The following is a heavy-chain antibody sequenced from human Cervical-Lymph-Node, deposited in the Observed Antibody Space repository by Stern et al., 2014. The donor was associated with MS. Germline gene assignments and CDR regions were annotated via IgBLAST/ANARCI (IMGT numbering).Heavy chain of an antibody. CDR2: IYPGNSDT. CDR1: EYNFNTHW. V-gene: IGHV5-51*03. J-gene: IGHJ5*02. CDR3: ARHGGPNWNHEAHNWFDP. D-gene: IGHD1-14*01. Sequence: VQLVESGAEVKKPGESLKISCKGSEYNFNTHWIAWVPQMPGKGLEWLGKIYPGNSDTRSNPSLQGQVSISADKSITTAYLHFSSLKASDSAMYFCARHGGPNWNHEAHNWFDPWGQGTLVTVSS.